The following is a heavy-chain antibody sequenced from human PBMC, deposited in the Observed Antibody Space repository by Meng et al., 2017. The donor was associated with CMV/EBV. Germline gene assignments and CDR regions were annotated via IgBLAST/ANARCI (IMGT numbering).Heavy chain of an antibody. Sequence: QAPLHQWGAGLLKPSATLSLTCAVYGGSFSGYYWSWIRQPPGKGLEWIGEINHSGSTNYNPSLKSRVTISVDTSKNQFSLKLSSVTAADTAVYYCARESMVRGEDWGQGTLVTVSS. D-gene: IGHD3-10*01. CDR3: ARESMVRGED. J-gene: IGHJ4*02. V-gene: IGHV4-34*01. CDR1: GGSFSGYY. CDR2: INHSGST.